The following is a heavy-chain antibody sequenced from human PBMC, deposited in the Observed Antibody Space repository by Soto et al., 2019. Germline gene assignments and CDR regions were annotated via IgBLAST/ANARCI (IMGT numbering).Heavy chain of an antibody. J-gene: IGHJ4*02. CDR1: GFTFSSYW. CDR3: ARDGVAAGLYFDY. Sequence: VGSLRLSCAASGFTFSSYWVNWVRQAPGKGLEWVASIKQDGSEKSYVDSVKGRFTISRDNAKNSLYLQMNSLRAEDTAVYYCARDGVAAGLYFDYWGQGTLVTVSS. V-gene: IGHV3-7*01. CDR2: IKQDGSEK. D-gene: IGHD2-15*01.